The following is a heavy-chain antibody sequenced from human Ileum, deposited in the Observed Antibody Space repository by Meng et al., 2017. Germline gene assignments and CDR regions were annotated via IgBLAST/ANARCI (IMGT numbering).Heavy chain of an antibody. J-gene: IGHJ4*02. Sequence: QWQLQESGPGLLRPSETLSLPSTISGGSVNTGSYYWSWIRQPPGKGLEWIGYMYFSGSTKYNASLKSRVSISVDTSKKQFSLNLTSVTAADTAVYYCARGHYDKYFDSWGQGTLVTVSS. CDR2: MYFSGST. CDR1: GGSVNTGSYY. CDR3: ARGHYDKYFDS. D-gene: IGHD3-22*01. V-gene: IGHV4-61*01.